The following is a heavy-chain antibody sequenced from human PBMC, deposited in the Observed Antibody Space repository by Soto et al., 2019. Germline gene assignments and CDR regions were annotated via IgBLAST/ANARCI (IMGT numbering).Heavy chain of an antibody. Sequence: QVQLVQSGAEVKKPGASVKVSCKASGYTFTGYYMHWVRQAPGQGLEWMGWINPNSGGTNYAQKFQGWVTMTRETSIRTAYRELSRLSSDDTAVYYCAREANIVATILARQKTFDPWGQGTLVTVSS. V-gene: IGHV1-2*04. J-gene: IGHJ5*02. CDR2: INPNSGGT. D-gene: IGHD5-12*01. CDR1: GYTFTGYY. CDR3: AREANIVATILARQKTFDP.